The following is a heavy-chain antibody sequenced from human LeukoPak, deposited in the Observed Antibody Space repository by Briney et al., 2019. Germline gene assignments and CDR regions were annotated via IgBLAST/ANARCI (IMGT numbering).Heavy chain of an antibody. J-gene: IGHJ4*02. D-gene: IGHD2/OR15-2a*01. CDR3: ARGGILAKVFDY. CDR2: IYHSGST. V-gene: IGHV4-30-2*01. CDR1: GGSISSGGYS. Sequence: SETLSLTCAVSGGSISSGGYSWSWIRQPPGKGLEWIGYIYHSGSTYYNPSLKSRVTISVDRSKNQFSLKLSSVTAADTAVYYCARGGILAKVFDYWGQGTLVTVSS.